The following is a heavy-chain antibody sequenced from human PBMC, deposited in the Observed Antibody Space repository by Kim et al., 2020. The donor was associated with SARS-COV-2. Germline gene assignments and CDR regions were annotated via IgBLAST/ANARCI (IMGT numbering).Heavy chain of an antibody. CDR1: GGTFSSYA. V-gene: IGHV1-69*13. CDR2: IIPIFGTA. Sequence: SVKVSCKASGGTFSSYAISWVRQAPGQGLEWMGGIIPIFGTANYAQKFQGRVTITADESTSTAYMELSSLRSEDTAVYYCARERDSSGWWEGYYYYYGMDVWGQGTTVTVSS. CDR3: ARERDSSGWWEGYYYYYGMDV. J-gene: IGHJ6*02. D-gene: IGHD6-19*01.